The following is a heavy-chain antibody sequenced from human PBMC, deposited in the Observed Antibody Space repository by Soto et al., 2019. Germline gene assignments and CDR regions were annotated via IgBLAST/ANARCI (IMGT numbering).Heavy chain of an antibody. V-gene: IGHV1-3*01. Sequence: ASVKVSCKASGYTFTSYAMHWVRQAPGQRLEWMGWINAGNGNTKYSQKFQGRVTITRDTSASTAYMELSSLRSEDTAVYYCATAVGYCTNGVCPRGEDFDYWGQGTLVTVSS. CDR3: ATAVGYCTNGVCPRGEDFDY. CDR2: INAGNGNT. CDR1: GYTFTSYA. J-gene: IGHJ4*02. D-gene: IGHD2-8*01.